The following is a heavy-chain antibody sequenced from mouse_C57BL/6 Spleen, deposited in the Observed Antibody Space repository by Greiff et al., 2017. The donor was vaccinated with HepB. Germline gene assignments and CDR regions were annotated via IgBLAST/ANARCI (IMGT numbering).Heavy chain of an antibody. CDR1: GFNIKDDY. J-gene: IGHJ4*01. D-gene: IGHD4-1*01. V-gene: IGHV14-4*01. CDR3: TSSGTSDY. Sequence: EVKLQESGAELVRPGASVKLSCTASGFNIKDDYMHWVKQRPEQGLEWIGWIDPENGDTEYASKFQGKATITADTSSNTAYLQLSSLTSEDTAVYYCTSSGTSDYWGQGTSVTVSS. CDR2: IDPENGDT.